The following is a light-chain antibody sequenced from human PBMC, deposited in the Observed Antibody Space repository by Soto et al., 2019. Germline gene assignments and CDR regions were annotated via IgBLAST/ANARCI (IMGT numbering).Light chain of an antibody. V-gene: IGKV3-20*01. CDR2: GAS. CDR3: QQYGSSPGT. Sequence: EIVLTQSPGTLSLSPGERATLSCRASQSVSSSYLAWYQQKPGQAPRLLIYGASIRDTGIPDRFSGSGSGTDFTLTISRLEPEDFAVYYCQQYGSSPGTFVQGTKVEIK. J-gene: IGKJ1*01. CDR1: QSVSSSY.